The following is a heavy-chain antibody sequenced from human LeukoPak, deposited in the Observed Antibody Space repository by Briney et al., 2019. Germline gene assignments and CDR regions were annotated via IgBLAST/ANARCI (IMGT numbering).Heavy chain of an antibody. CDR3: ARPEGELSSNDAFDI. CDR2: IYPGDSDT. D-gene: IGHD3-16*02. J-gene: IGHJ3*02. V-gene: IGHV5-51*01. CDR1: GYSFTSYW. Sequence: GESLKISCKGSGYSFTSYWIGWVRQMPGKGLEWMGIIYPGDSDTRYSPSFQGQVTISADKSISTAYLQWSSLKASDTAMYYCARPEGELSSNDAFDIWGQGTMVTVSS.